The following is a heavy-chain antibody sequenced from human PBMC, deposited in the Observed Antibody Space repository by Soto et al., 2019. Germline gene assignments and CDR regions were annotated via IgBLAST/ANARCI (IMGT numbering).Heavy chain of an antibody. Sequence: QVQLQESGPGLVKPSETLSLTCTVSGDSVSSGSYYWNWMLQPPGEGLEWIGNVYNNGSTDYNPSIKSRVTMSVDTSKNQLSLTLRSVTTADTAVDYCAREVQRAFDLWGQGTMVTVAS. V-gene: IGHV4-61*01. CDR2: VYNNGST. J-gene: IGHJ3*01. CDR1: GDSVSSGSYY. CDR3: AREVQRAFDL.